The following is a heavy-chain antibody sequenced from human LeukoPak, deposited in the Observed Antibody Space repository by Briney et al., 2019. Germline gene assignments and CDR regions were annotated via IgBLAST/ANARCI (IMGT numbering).Heavy chain of an antibody. CDR1: GFTFSSYS. Sequence: GGSLRLSCAASGFTFSSYSMNWVRQAPGKGLEWVSSISSSSSYIYYADSVKGRSTISRDNAKNSLYLQMNSLRAEDTAVYYCARDRTGAYDSSGYYYYYYYGMDVWGQGTTVTVSS. CDR3: ARDRTGAYDSSGYYYYYYYGMDV. J-gene: IGHJ6*02. V-gene: IGHV3-21*01. CDR2: ISSSSSYI. D-gene: IGHD3-22*01.